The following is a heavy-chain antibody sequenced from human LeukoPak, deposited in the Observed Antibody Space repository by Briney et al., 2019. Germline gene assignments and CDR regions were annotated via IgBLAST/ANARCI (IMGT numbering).Heavy chain of an antibody. Sequence: SETLSLTCTVSGCSISSSSYYWGWIRQPPGKGLEWIGSIYCSGSTYYNPSLKSRVTISVDTSKNQFSLKLSSVTAADTAVYYCARDLSTTMATTVTPDAFDIWGQGTMVTVSS. CDR2: IYCSGST. CDR1: GCSISSSSYY. J-gene: IGHJ3*02. CDR3: ARDLSTTMATTVTPDAFDI. V-gene: IGHV4-39*07. D-gene: IGHD4-17*01.